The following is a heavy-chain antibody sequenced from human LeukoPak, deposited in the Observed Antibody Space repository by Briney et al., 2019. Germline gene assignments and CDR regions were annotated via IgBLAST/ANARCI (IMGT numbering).Heavy chain of an antibody. CDR2: IYHSAST. J-gene: IGHJ4*02. D-gene: IGHD2-2*01. V-gene: IGHV4-30-2*01. CDR1: GGSISSGGYY. Sequence: PSQTLSLTCTVSGGSISSGGYYWSWIRQPPGKGLEWIGYIYHSASTYYNPSLKSLVTISVDRSKKQFSLKLSSVTAADTAVYYGARVGCDISTHLDYWGQGTLVTVSS. CDR3: ARVGCDISTHLDY.